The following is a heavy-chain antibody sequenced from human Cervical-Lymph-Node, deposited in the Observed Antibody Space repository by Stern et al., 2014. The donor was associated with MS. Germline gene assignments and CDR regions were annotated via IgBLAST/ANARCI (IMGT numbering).Heavy chain of an antibody. D-gene: IGHD3-16*01. CDR3: ARTSIGFDL. J-gene: IGHJ4*02. CDR2: ITWNSGTI. Sequence: QLVESGGRLVQPGRSLRLSFAASGFSFDDFAMNWVRQVPGKGLEWVSSITWNSGTIDYADSVKGRFIISRDNAKNSLYLQMNSLRIDDTALYYCARTSIGFDLWGQGTLVTVSS. V-gene: IGHV3-9*01. CDR1: GFSFDDFA.